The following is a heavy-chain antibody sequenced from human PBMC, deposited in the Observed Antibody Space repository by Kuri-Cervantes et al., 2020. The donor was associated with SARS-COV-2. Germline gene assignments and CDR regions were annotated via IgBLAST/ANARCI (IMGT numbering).Heavy chain of an antibody. D-gene: IGHD3-22*01. CDR1: GYGFTSYW. CDR3: ARRGHYYDSSGYYYYFDY. J-gene: IGHJ4*02. CDR2: IYPGDSDT. Sequence: GGSLRLSCKGSGYGFTSYWIGWVRQMPGKGLEWMGIIYPGDSDTRYSPSFQGQVTISADKSISTAYLQWSSLKASDTAMYYCARRGHYYDSSGYYYYFDYWGQGTLVTVSS. V-gene: IGHV5-51*01.